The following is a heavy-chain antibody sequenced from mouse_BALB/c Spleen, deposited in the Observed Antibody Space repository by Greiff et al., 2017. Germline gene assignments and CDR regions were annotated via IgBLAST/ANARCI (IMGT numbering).Heavy chain of an antibody. CDR3: ARDSSGYVGYYAMDY. V-gene: IGHV5-9-4*01. CDR1: GFTFSSYA. CDR2: ISSGGSYT. D-gene: IGHD3-1*01. Sequence: DVKLVESGGGLVKPGGSLKLSCAASGFTFSSYAMSWVRQSPEKRLEWVAEISSGGSYTYYPDTVTGRFTISRDNAKNTLYLEMSSLRSEDTAMYYCARDSSGYVGYYAMDYWGQGTSVTVSS. J-gene: IGHJ4*01.